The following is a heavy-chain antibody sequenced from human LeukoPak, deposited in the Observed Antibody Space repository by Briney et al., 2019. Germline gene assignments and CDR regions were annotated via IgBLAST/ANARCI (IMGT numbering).Heavy chain of an antibody. Sequence: GGSLRLSCAASGFTFSSYSMNWVRQAPAEGLEWVSCISSSSRYIYYSDSVKGRFTISRDNAKNSLYLQMNSLRAEDTAVYYCARDDSKFYYYMDVWGKGTTVTVSS. J-gene: IGHJ6*03. CDR2: ISSSSRYI. V-gene: IGHV3-21*01. CDR3: ARDDSKFYYYMDV. D-gene: IGHD2-21*02. CDR1: GFTFSSYS.